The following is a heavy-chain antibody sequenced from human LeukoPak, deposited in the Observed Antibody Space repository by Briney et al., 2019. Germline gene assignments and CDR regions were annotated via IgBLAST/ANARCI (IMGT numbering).Heavy chain of an antibody. Sequence: SETLSLTCTVSGYSISSGYYWGWIRQPPGKGLEWIGSIYHSGSTYYNPSLKSRVTISVDTSKNQFSLKLSSVTAADTAVYYCARVDRGYYYYYMDVWGKGTTVTISS. CDR2: IYHSGST. CDR3: ARVDRGYYYYYMDV. D-gene: IGHD3-9*01. J-gene: IGHJ6*03. V-gene: IGHV4-38-2*02. CDR1: GYSISSGYY.